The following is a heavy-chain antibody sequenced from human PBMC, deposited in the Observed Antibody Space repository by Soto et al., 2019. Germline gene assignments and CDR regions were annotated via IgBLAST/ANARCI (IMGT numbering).Heavy chain of an antibody. Sequence: KTSETLSLTCTVSGDSISSGDYYWSWIRQPPGKGLEWIGYIYYSGNTYYNPSLKSRITISVDTSKNQFSLKLSSVTAADTAVYYCARGGGSTNWKRHNWLDPWGQGTLVTVSS. CDR1: GDSISSGDYY. D-gene: IGHD2-2*01. J-gene: IGHJ5*02. CDR2: IYYSGNT. CDR3: ARGGGSTNWKRHNWLDP. V-gene: IGHV4-30-4*01.